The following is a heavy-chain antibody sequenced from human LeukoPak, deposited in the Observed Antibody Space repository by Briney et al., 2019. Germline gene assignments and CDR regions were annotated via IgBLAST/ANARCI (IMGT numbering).Heavy chain of an antibody. CDR2: IKQDGGQI. CDR3: ARLGARQMLEY. D-gene: IGHD4-17*01. J-gene: IGHJ4*02. V-gene: IGHV3-7*01. CDR1: GFTFGDYW. Sequence: GGSLRLSCAASGFTFGDYWMSWVRLTPGKGLEWVAIIKQDGGQIYYLDSVKGRLTVSRDNAKNSLYLQMNSLRAEDTAVYYCARLGARQMLEYWGQGTLVTVSS.